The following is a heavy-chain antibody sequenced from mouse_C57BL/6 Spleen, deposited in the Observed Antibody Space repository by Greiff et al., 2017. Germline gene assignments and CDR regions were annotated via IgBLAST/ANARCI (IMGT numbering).Heavy chain of an antibody. CDR2: IRLKSDNYAT. CDR3: TGSGTQYYYAMDY. D-gene: IGHD4-1*01. Sequence: DVKLVESGGGLVQPGGSMKLSCVASGFTFSNYWMNWVRQSPEKGLEWVAQIRLKSDNYATHYAESVKGRFTISRDDSKSSVYLQMNNLRAEDTGIYYCTGSGTQYYYAMDYWGQGTSVTVSS. CDR1: GFTFSNYW. J-gene: IGHJ4*01. V-gene: IGHV6-3*01.